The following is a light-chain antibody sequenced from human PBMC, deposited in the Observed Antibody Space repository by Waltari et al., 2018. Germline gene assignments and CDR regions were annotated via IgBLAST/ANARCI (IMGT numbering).Light chain of an antibody. CDR2: NVS. CDR1: QSLVYSDGTTY. J-gene: IGKJ1*01. Sequence: DVVMTQSPLSLPATLGQPASIPCRSSQSLVYSDGTTYLNCFQLRPGQSPRLLIYNVSKRDSGVPDRFSGSGSGTDFTLKISRVEAEDVGVYYCMHSVEWPWTVGQGTKVEVK. V-gene: IGKV2-30*01. CDR3: MHSVEWPWT.